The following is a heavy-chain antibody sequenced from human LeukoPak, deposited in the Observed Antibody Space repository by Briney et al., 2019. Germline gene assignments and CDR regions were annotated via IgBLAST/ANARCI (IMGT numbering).Heavy chain of an antibody. CDR3: ARRGGSYSDY. J-gene: IGHJ4*02. CDR2: IRSKAYGGTT. V-gene: IGHV3-49*03. D-gene: IGHD1-26*01. Sequence: GGSLRLSCTASGFTFGDYAMSWFRQAPGKGLEWVGFIRSKAYGGTTEYAASVKGRFTISRDDSKSIAYLQMNSLKASDTAMYYCARRGGSYSDYWGQGTLVTVSS. CDR1: GFTFGDYA.